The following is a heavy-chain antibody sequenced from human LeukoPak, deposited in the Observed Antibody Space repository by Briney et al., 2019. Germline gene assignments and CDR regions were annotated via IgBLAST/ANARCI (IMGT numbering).Heavy chain of an antibody. CDR1: GYTFTSYD. J-gene: IGHJ4*02. CDR2: MNPNSGNT. V-gene: IGHV1-8*01. D-gene: IGHD3-3*01. Sequence: GASVKVSCKASGYTFTSYDINWVRQATGQGLEWMGWMNPNSGNTGYAQKFQGRVTMTRNTSISTAHMELSSLRSEDTAVYYCARGRKEGFLEWLLFKYYFDYWGQGTLVTVSS. CDR3: ARGRKEGFLEWLLFKYYFDY.